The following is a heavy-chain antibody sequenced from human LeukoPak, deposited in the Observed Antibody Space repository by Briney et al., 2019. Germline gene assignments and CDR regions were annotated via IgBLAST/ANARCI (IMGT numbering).Heavy chain of an antibody. CDR1: GFTFSNYA. D-gene: IGHD2-15*01. V-gene: IGHV3-23*01. Sequence: GGSLRLSCAASGFTFSNYAMSWVRQAPGKGLEWVSAISGSGSDTEFADSVKGRFTISRDNSKNTLYLQVSSLRVEDTAIYYCAKCSDTCYANAFDNWGQGTMVTVSS. CDR2: ISGSGSDT. J-gene: IGHJ3*02. CDR3: AKCSDTCYANAFDN.